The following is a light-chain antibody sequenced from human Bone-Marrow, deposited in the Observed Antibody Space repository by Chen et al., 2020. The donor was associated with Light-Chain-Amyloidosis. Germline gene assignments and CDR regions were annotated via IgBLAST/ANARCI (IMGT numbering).Light chain of an antibody. CDR1: KLGVKY. CDR2: QNS. Sequence: SYELTQPPSVPVHPGQTASIPCSGDKLGVKYVCWYQQKPGQSPVLVIYQNSRRPSGIPERFSGSNSGNKATLTISGTQAMDEADYYCQAWDISTEVFGTGTKVTVL. CDR3: QAWDISTEV. J-gene: IGLJ1*01. V-gene: IGLV3-1*01.